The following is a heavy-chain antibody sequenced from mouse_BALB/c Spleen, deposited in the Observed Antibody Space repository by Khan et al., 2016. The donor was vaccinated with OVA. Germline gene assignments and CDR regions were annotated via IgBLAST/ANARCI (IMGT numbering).Heavy chain of an antibody. D-gene: IGHD1-3*01. CDR2: INPSNGGT. CDR3: TRGGYSSFAY. J-gene: IGHJ3*01. V-gene: IGHV1S81*02. Sequence: QVQLQQSGPELVKPGASVKLSCKASGYTFTSYYLYWVKQRPGQGLEWIGEINPSNGGTNFNEKFKDKATLTVDKSSSTTSMQLSSLTSEDSADYYCTRGGYSSFAYWGQGTLVTVSA. CDR1: GYTFTSYY.